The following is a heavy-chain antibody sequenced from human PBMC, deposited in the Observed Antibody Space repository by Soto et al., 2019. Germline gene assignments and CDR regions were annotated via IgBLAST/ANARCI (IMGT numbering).Heavy chain of an antibody. D-gene: IGHD3-22*01. V-gene: IGHV4-59*01. J-gene: IGHJ5*02. CDR1: GGSISSYY. Sequence: SETLSLTCPLSGGSISSYYWSWIRQPPGKGLEWIGYIYYSGSTNYNPSLKSRVTISVDTSKNQFSLKLSSVTAADTAVYYCASSQYYYDSSGYYSNWFDPWGQGTLVTVSS. CDR3: ASSQYYYDSSGYYSNWFDP. CDR2: IYYSGST.